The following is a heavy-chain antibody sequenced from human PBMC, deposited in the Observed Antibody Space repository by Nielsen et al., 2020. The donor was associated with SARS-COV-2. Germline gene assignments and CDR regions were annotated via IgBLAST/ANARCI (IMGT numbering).Heavy chain of an antibody. Sequence: GESLKISCAASGFSFSSYAMNWVRHAPGKGLEWVSAISGRGGNTFYADSVKGRFTISRDNGKNSLYLQMNSLRVEDTAVYYCAREGRNLPLDYWGQGTLVTVSS. J-gene: IGHJ4*02. CDR1: GFSFSSYA. V-gene: IGHV3-23*01. CDR3: AREGRNLPLDY. CDR2: ISGRGGNT.